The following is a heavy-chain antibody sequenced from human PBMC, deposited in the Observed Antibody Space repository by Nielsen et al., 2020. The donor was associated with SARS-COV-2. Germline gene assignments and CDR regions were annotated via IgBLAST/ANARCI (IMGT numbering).Heavy chain of an antibody. D-gene: IGHD3-22*01. CDR3: ARGSYYYDSSGLDI. CDR1: GFTFSSYG. Sequence: GESLKISCAASGFTFSSYGMHWVRQAPGKGLEWVAVIWYDGSNKYYADSVKGRFTISRDNSKNTLYLQMNSLRAEDTAVYYCARGSYYYDSSGLDILGQGTMVTVSS. CDR2: IWYDGSNK. V-gene: IGHV3-33*01. J-gene: IGHJ3*02.